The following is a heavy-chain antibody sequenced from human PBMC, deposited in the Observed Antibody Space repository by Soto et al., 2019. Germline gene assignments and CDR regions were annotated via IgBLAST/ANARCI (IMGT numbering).Heavy chain of an antibody. J-gene: IGHJ6*02. CDR3: AKAPPTGTAEEYYYYGMDV. CDR1: GFTFSSYA. Sequence: GGSLRLSCAASGFTFSSYAMSWVRQAPGKGLEWVSAISGSGGSTYYADSVKGRFTISRDNSKNTLYLQMNSLRAEDTAVYYCAKAPPTGTAEEYYYYGMDVWGQGTTVTVSS. CDR2: ISGSGGST. V-gene: IGHV3-23*01. D-gene: IGHD1-1*01.